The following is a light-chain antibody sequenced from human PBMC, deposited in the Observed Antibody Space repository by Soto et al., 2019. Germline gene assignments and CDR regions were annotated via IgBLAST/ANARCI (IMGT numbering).Light chain of an antibody. CDR3: SSYTSSSTPYV. Sequence: QSALTQPASVSGSPGQSITISCTGTSRDVGGYNYVSWYQQHPGKAPKIMIYEVSNRPSGVSNRFSGSKSGNTASLTISGFQAEDEADYYCSSYTSSSTPYVFGTGTKLTVL. CDR2: EVS. J-gene: IGLJ1*01. CDR1: SRDVGGYNY. V-gene: IGLV2-14*01.